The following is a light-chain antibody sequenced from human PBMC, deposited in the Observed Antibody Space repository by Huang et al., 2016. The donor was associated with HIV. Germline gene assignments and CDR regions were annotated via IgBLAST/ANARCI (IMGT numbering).Light chain of an antibody. Sequence: DIVLTQSPGTLSLSPGERATLSCRASQTVSSRYLAWYQQKPGQAPRLLIYGAASRATGVPDRFSGSGAGTDFSLTIDRLEPEDFAVYYCQQYGSSPSLIFGGGTKVEIK. V-gene: IGKV3-20*01. CDR3: QQYGSSPSLI. J-gene: IGKJ4*01. CDR2: GAA. CDR1: QTVSSRY.